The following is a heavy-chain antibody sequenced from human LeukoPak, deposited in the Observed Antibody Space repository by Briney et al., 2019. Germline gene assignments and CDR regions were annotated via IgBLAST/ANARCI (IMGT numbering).Heavy chain of an antibody. J-gene: IGHJ3*02. Sequence: ASVKVSCKASGGTFSSYDINWVRQATGQGLEWMGWMNPNSGNTGYAQKFQGRVTITRNTSISTAYMELSSLRSEDTAVYYCARGPQGSESAFDIWGQGTMVTVSS. CDR1: GGTFSSYD. CDR2: MNPNSGNT. CDR3: ARGPQGSESAFDI. V-gene: IGHV1-8*03. D-gene: IGHD1-26*01.